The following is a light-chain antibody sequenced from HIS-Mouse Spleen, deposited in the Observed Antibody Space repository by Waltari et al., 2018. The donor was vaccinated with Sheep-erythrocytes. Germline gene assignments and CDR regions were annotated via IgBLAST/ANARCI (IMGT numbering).Light chain of an antibody. V-gene: IGKV3-20*01. J-gene: IGKJ3*01. CDR2: GAS. CDR3: QQYGSSRQQTFT. Sequence: EIVLTQSPGTLSLSPGERATLSCRASQSVSSSYLAWYQQKPGQAPRPLIYGASRRATGIPDRFSGSGSGTDFTLTISRLEPEDFAVYYCQQYGSSRQQTFTFGPGTKVDIK. CDR1: QSVSSSY.